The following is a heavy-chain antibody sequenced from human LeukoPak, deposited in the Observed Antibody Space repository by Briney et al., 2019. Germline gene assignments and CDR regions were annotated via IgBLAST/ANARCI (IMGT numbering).Heavy chain of an antibody. CDR1: GFIFSSHW. CDR3: ARDHSPGWFCP. D-gene: IGHD4-11*01. V-gene: IGHV3-74*01. Sequence: PGGSLRLSCAASGFIFSSHWMHWVRQAPGKGLEWVSRIKTDGSSTDYVDSVKGRFTSSRDNANDTLYLQMNSLRVEDTAVYYCARDHSPGWFCPWGQGTLVTVSS. CDR2: IKTDGSST. J-gene: IGHJ5*02.